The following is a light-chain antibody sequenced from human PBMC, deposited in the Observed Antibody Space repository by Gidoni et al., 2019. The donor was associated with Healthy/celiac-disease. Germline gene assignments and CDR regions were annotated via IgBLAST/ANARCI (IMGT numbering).Light chain of an antibody. Sequence: QSVLTQPPSVSGAPGQRVTISCTGSRSNIGAGYDVHWYQQLPGTAPKLLIHGNSNRPAGVPDRFAGSKSGTSASLAITGLQAEDEADYDCQSYDSSYVVFGGGTKLTVL. V-gene: IGLV1-40*01. J-gene: IGLJ2*01. CDR3: QSYDSSYVV. CDR1: RSNIGAGYD. CDR2: GNS.